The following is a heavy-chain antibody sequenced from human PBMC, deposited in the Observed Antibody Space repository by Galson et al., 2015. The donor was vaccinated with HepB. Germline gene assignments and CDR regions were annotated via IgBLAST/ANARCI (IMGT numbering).Heavy chain of an antibody. CDR3: ARDLKAGGYNHGTNWFDP. CDR2: ITGSSSFL. Sequence: LRLSCAASGFPFNHYGMNWVRQAPGKGLEGVSSITGSSSFLQYADSVKGRFTISRDNANNSLFLLMNSLRAEDSAVYYCARDLKAGGYNHGTNWFDPWGQGTLVTVSS. V-gene: IGHV3-21*01. J-gene: IGHJ5*02. D-gene: IGHD5-18*01. CDR1: GFPFNHYG.